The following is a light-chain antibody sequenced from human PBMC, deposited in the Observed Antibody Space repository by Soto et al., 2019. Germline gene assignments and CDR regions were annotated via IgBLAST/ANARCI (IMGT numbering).Light chain of an antibody. J-gene: IGLJ1*01. CDR3: AAWDDSLSGRV. Sequence: VLTQPPSASGTPGQRVTISCSGSSSNIGSNYVYWYQQLPGTAPKLLIYRNNQRPSGVPDRFSGSKSGTSASLAISGLRSEDEADYYCAAWDDSLSGRVFGTGTKLTVL. V-gene: IGLV1-47*01. CDR1: SSNIGSNY. CDR2: RNN.